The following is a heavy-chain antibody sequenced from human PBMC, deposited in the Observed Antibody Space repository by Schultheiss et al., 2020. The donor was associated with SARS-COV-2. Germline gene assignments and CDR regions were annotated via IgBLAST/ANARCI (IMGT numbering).Heavy chain of an antibody. CDR1: GFTFSNYA. J-gene: IGHJ4*02. V-gene: IGHV3-23*01. Sequence: GGSLRLSCVASGFTFSNYALTWVRQAPGKGLEWVSGISFSVSNTYYADSVKGRFTISRDNSKNTIYLQMNSLRAEDTAVYYCARVLRGYSYGWTDYWGQGTLVTVSS. CDR2: ISFSVSNT. CDR3: ARVLRGYSYGWTDY. D-gene: IGHD5-18*01.